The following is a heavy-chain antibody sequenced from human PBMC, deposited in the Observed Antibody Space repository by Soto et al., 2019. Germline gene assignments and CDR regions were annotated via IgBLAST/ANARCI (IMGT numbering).Heavy chain of an antibody. V-gene: IGHV3-21*01. D-gene: IGHD2-21*01. CDR3: ARVISCGGGTCSSVHQYYGMDV. J-gene: IGHJ6*02. CDR1: GLMYSSYS. CDR2: ISLSGSQI. Sequence: EVQLVESGGGLVKPGGSVRLSCVASGLMYSSYSMSWVRQAPGKGLEWVAFISLSGSQINYAASVEGRFTISRDNAKNALYLQMNTVRVEDTAIYYFARVISCGGGTCSSVHQYYGMDVWGQGTTVTVSS.